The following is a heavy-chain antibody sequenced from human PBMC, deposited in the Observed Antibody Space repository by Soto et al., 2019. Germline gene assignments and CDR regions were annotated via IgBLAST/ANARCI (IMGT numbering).Heavy chain of an antibody. Sequence: ERALRRYCLASGCSFSDYDMHWVRRAPGKGLEYVSAIGRNGNPIYYADSMKGRFTVSRDNSQNILYLQMSTLRVEDTGIYYCVREMIRGAPDYWGQGTLVSVSS. CDR3: VREMIRGAPDY. CDR2: IGRNGNPI. CDR1: GCSFSDYD. D-gene: IGHD3-10*01. J-gene: IGHJ4*02. V-gene: IGHV3-64D*06.